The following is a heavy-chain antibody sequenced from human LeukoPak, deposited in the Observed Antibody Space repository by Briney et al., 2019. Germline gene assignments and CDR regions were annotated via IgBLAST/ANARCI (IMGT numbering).Heavy chain of an antibody. J-gene: IGHJ4*02. CDR1: GFTFSSYS. D-gene: IGHD2-21*01. Sequence: GGSLRLSCAASGFTFSSYSMNWVRQAPGKGLEWVSSISSSSSYIYYADSVKGRFTISRDNAKNLLYLQMNILRAEDTAVYYCARDAYCGGDCQISFDYWGQGTLVIVSS. CDR3: ARDAYCGGDCQISFDY. V-gene: IGHV3-21*01. CDR2: ISSSSSYI.